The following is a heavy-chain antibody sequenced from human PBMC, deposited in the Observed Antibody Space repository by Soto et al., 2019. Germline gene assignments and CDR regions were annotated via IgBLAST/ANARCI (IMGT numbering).Heavy chain of an antibody. J-gene: IGHJ4*02. V-gene: IGHV1-69*06. CDR2: IVPNVGTV. CDR1: GGTLSSFINYP. D-gene: IGHD3-3*01. CDR3: ARRDTSGFLRSFDN. Sequence: QMQLVQSGAEVKKPGSSVKVSCKASGGTLSSFINYPINWVRQAPGQGLEWMGGIVPNVGTVNYAQKFQGRVTITADKSTGTANMEVSSLRSEDTALYYCARRDTSGFLRSFDNWGQGTLVTVSS.